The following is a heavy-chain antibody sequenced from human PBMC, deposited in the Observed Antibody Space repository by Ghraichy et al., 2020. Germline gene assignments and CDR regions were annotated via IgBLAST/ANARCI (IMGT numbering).Heavy chain of an antibody. D-gene: IGHD2/OR15-2a*01. V-gene: IGHV4-61*01. CDR2: IYYSGST. J-gene: IGHJ6*02. CDR3: ARDNRPYYYGMDV. CDR1: GGSVSSGSYY. Sequence: SETLSLTCTVSGGSVSSGSYYWSWIRQPPGKGLEWIGYIYYSGSTNYNPSLKSRVTISVDTSKNQFSLKLSSVTAADTAVYYCARDNRPYYYGMDVWGQGTTVTVSS.